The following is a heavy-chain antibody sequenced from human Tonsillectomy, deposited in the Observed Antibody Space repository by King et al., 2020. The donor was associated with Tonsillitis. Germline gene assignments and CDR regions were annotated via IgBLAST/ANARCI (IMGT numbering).Heavy chain of an antibody. CDR3: ARGRSANRNTALVN. CDR2: IYYSGRT. V-gene: IGHV4-59*01. J-gene: IGHJ4*02. Sequence: QLQESGPGLMKPSETLSLTCTVSGGSISTYYWSWIRQPPGKGLEWIGYIYYSGRTNYNPSLKSRVTISVDTSKNQFSLRLNSVTAADTAVYYCARGRSANRNTALVNWGQGTLVTVSS. D-gene: IGHD5-18*01. CDR1: GGSISTYY.